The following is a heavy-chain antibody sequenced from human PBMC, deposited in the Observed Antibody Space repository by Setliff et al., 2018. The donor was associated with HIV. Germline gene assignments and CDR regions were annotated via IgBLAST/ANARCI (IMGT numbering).Heavy chain of an antibody. D-gene: IGHD3-22*01. Sequence: PGGSLRLSCAASGFTFSTYWMIWVRQAPGKGLEWVANIDQDGSEKNYVDSVKGRFTISRDNAENSLYLQLNSLRAEDTAVYYCAVHYYDSSGYDYWGREPWSPSPQ. V-gene: IGHV3-7*01. J-gene: IGHJ4*02. CDR3: AVHYYDSSGYDY. CDR1: GFTFSTYW. CDR2: IDQDGSEK.